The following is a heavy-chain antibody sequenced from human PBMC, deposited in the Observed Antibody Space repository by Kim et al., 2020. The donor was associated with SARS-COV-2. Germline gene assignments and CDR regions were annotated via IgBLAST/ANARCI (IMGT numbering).Heavy chain of an antibody. CDR1: GGTFSSYA. D-gene: IGHD3-3*01. CDR3: ARGSYYDFWSGYDAFDI. J-gene: IGHJ3*02. CDR2: IIPILGIA. V-gene: IGHV1-69*04. Sequence: SVKVSCKASGGTFSSYAISWVRQAPGQGLEWMGRIIPILGIANYAQKFQGRVTITADKSTSTAYMELSSLRSEDTAVYYCARGSYYDFWSGYDAFDIWGQGTMVTVSS.